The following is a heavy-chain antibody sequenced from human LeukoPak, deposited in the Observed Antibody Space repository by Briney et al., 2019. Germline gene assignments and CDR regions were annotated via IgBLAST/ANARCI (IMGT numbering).Heavy chain of an antibody. D-gene: IGHD2/OR15-2a*01. CDR1: GFTVSSNY. CDR3: AKDAFLWYFDL. J-gene: IGHJ2*01. V-gene: IGHV3-53*01. Sequence: PGGSLRLSCAASGFTVSSNYMSWVRQAPGKGLEWVSVIYSGGSTYYADSVRGRFTISRDNSKNTLYLQMNSLRAEDTAIYYCAKDAFLWYFDLWGRGTLVTVSS. CDR2: IYSGGST.